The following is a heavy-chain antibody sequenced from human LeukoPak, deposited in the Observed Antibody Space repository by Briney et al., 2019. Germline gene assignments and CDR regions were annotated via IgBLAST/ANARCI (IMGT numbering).Heavy chain of an antibody. Sequence: ASVKVSCKASGYTFTGYYMHWVRQAPGQGLEWMGRINPNSGGTNYAQKFQGRVTMTRDTSISTAYMELSRLRSDDTAVYYCARSLRFLEWLLNYWGQGTLSPSPQ. CDR3: ARSLRFLEWLLNY. CDR2: INPNSGGT. D-gene: IGHD3-3*01. CDR1: GYTFTGYY. V-gene: IGHV1-2*06. J-gene: IGHJ4*02.